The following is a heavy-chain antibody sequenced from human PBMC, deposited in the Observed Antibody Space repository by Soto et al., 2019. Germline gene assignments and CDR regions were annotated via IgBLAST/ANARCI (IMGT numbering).Heavy chain of an antibody. CDR1: GFTFNSYA. J-gene: IGHJ3*01. CDR2: ISYDASTK. D-gene: IGHD1-1*01. CDR3: VRDRGYPDSFDV. V-gene: IGHV3-30*03. Sequence: GGSLRLSCAASGFTFNSYAMHWVRQAPGKGLEWVAVISYDASTKYYADSVKGRFTISRDNAKNTLYLQMHSLRAEDTALYFCVRDRGYPDSFDVWGRGTMVTVSS.